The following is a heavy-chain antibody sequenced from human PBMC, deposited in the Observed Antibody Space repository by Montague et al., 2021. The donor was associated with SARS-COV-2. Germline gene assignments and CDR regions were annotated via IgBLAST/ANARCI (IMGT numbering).Heavy chain of an antibody. V-gene: IGHV4-34*01. CDR1: GGSISSYY. CDR3: ARGPKAAGKAFYYYYGMDV. CDR2: INHSGST. Sequence: SETLSLTCTVSGGSISSYYWSWIRQPPGKGLEWIGEINHSGSTNYNPSLKSRVTISVGTSKNQFSLKLSSVTAADTAVYYCARGPKAAGKAFYYYYGMDVWGQGTTVTVSS. J-gene: IGHJ6*02. D-gene: IGHD6-13*01.